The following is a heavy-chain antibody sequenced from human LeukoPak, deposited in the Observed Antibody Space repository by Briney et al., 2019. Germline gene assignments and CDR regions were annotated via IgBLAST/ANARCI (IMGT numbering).Heavy chain of an antibody. J-gene: IGHJ6*03. CDR2: IKQDGSEK. CDR3: AKSLSSYYYYMDV. CDR1: GFTFSSYW. Sequence: GGSLRLSCAAFGFTFSSYWMSWVRQAPGKGLEWVANIKQDGSEKYYVDSVKGRFTISRDNAKNSLYLQMNSLRAEDTALYYCAKSLSSYYYYMDVWGKGTTVTVSS. V-gene: IGHV3-7*03. D-gene: IGHD3-16*01.